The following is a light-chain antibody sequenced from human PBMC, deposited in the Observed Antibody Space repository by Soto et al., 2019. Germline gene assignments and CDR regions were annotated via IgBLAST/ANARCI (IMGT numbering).Light chain of an antibody. CDR2: DAS. J-gene: IGKJ2*01. CDR3: QQSDSTLYT. Sequence: DIQMTQSPSTLSASVGDRVTITCRASQSISSWLAWYQQKPGKAPKLLIYDASSLESGVPSRFSGSGSGTELNLTISSLQPDDFATYYCQQSDSTLYTFGQGTKVDIK. V-gene: IGKV1-5*01. CDR1: QSISSW.